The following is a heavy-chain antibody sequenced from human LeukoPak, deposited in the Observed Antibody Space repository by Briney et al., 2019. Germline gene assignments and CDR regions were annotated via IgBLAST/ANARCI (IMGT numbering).Heavy chain of an antibody. D-gene: IGHD2-21*01. V-gene: IGHV3-15*01. Sequence: GGSLRLSCVASGFIFNKAWMNWVRQAPGKGPEWVGRIKSNNDGGTTDYASPVEGRFIISRDDSKNTIYLQMNRLIIDDTAIYYCTPVMVEDRGFWGQGTLVTVSS. CDR3: TPVMVEDRGF. CDR2: IKSNNDGGTT. J-gene: IGHJ4*02. CDR1: GFIFNKAW.